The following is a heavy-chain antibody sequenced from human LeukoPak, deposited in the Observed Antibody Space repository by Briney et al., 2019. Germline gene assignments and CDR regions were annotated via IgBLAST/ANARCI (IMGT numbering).Heavy chain of an antibody. V-gene: IGHV4-59*08. CDR1: GGSISSYY. D-gene: IGHD6-19*01. CDR3: ARGHSSGWYFDY. CDR2: IYYSGST. J-gene: IGHJ4*02. Sequence: PSETLSLTCTVSGGSISSYYWSWIRQPPGKGLEWIGYIYYSGSTNYNPSLKSRVTISVDTSKNHFSLKLSSVTAADTAVYYCARGHSSGWYFDYWGQGTLVTVSS.